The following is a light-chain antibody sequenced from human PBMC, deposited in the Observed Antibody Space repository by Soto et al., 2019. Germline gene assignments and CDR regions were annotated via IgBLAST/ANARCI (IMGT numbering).Light chain of an antibody. CDR3: QQGNGFPYT. CDR1: QDLSGY. CDR2: AVS. J-gene: IGKJ2*01. Sequence: DIQLTQSPSSVSASVGDRVTITCRASQDLSGYLAWYQQKPGKAPKLLIYAVSSLQTGVPSRFSGSGSGTDFTHTITSLQPEDFATYYCQQGNGFPYTFGQGTTLEIK. V-gene: IGKV1-12*01.